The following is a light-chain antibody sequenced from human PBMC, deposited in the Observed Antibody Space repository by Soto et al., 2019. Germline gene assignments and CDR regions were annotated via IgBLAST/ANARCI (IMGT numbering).Light chain of an antibody. CDR1: QSVSSN. Sequence: EIVLAQSPGTLSLSPWEIATLSCRASQSVSSNLAWYQQKPGQAPRLLIYGASTRATGIPARFSGSGSGTDFTLAIRRLEPEDSAVYYCQQYGGSPSITFGQGTRLEIK. CDR3: QQYGGSPSIT. V-gene: IGKV3-20*01. CDR2: GAS. J-gene: IGKJ5*01.